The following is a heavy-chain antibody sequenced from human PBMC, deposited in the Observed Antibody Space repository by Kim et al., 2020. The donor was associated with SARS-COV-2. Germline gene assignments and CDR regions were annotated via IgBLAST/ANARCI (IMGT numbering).Heavy chain of an antibody. V-gene: IGHV3-9*01. CDR2: ISWNSGSI. J-gene: IGHJ4*02. CDR3: AKASLGVIGVGFDY. CDR1: GFTFGGYA. D-gene: IGHD3-16*02. Sequence: GGSLRLSCAASGFTFGGYAMHWVRQAPGKGLEWVAGISWNSGSIGYADSVKGRFTISRDNAKNSLYLQMNSLRAEDTALYNCAKASLGVIGVGFDYWGQGTLVTVSS.